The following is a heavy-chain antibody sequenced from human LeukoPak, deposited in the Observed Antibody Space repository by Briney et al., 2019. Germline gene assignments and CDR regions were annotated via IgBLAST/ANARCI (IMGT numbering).Heavy chain of an antibody. CDR2: IWYDGSNK. J-gene: IGHJ4*02. D-gene: IGHD1-26*01. CDR3: ERGRIVGATRGFDY. V-gene: IGHV3-33*01. CDR1: GFTFSSYG. Sequence: GGSLRLSCAASGFTFSSYGMHWVRQAPGKGLEWVAVIWYDGSNKYYADSVKGRFTISRDNSKKTLYLQMNSLRAEDTAVYYCERGRIVGATRGFDYWGQGTLVTVSS.